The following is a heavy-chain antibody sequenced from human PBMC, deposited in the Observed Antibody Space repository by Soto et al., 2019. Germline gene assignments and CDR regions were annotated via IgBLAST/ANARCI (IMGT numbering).Heavy chain of an antibody. J-gene: IGHJ3*01. Sequence: EVKLLESGGGLAQPGGSLRLSCVGSGFTFDSYAISWVRQAPGERLQWIAAISGSADGTDYAHSVRGRFTISRDNAKKKVDLQMDSLRVEDTAVYFCAKDTVAGYSFWSGYYSDGLDVWGQGTLVSVS. CDR1: GFTFDSYA. D-gene: IGHD3-3*01. CDR3: AKDTVAGYSFWSGYYSDGLDV. V-gene: IGHV3-23*01. CDR2: ISGSADGT.